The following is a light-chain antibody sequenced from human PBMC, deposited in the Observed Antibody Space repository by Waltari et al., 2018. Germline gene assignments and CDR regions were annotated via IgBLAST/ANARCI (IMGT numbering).Light chain of an antibody. CDR1: SSDIGFYTF. CDR3: AAETSRSTLYV. V-gene: IGLV2-14*03. CDR2: HVT. Sequence: QSALTQPASVSGSPGQSITITCTGTSSDIGFYTFGSWYQQHPGKAPKVIIYHVTKRPSGVSNRFSGSRSGNTASLTISGLQAEDEADYYCAAETSRSTLYVFGTGTKVTVL. J-gene: IGLJ1*01.